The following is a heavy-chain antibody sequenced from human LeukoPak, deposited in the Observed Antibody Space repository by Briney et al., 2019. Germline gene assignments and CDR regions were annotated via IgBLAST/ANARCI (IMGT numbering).Heavy chain of an antibody. V-gene: IGHV3-33*08. Sequence: GGSLTLFCGASGFTFSSYDMHELRQAPGRGVEGVAVIWYGGSNKSYADSLKGRFTISRDNSKNTLYLQMTSLGAEDTAVYCCATGERRSWSGGFDYWGQGTLVTVSS. J-gene: IGHJ4*02. CDR3: ATGERRSWSGGFDY. CDR1: GFTFSSYD. CDR2: IWYGGSNK. D-gene: IGHD6-13*01.